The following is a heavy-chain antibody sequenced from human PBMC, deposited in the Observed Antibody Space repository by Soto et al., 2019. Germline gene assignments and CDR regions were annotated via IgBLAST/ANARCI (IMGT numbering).Heavy chain of an antibody. CDR1: GFTFRTYA. Sequence: GGSLRLSCAGSGFTFRTYAMNWVRQAPGKGLEWISAISGSGSFTHYADSVRGRFTISRDNSQNQLYLQMNNLRGDDTAMYYCAKIPTGSGSSKFDYWGQGIQVTVSS. J-gene: IGHJ4*02. D-gene: IGHD3-10*01. CDR2: ISGSGSFT. V-gene: IGHV3-23*01. CDR3: AKIPTGSGSSKFDY.